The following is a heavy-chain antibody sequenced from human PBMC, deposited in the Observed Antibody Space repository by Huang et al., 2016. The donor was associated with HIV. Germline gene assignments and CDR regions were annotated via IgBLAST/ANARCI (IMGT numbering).Heavy chain of an antibody. V-gene: IGHV4-39*01. Sequence: QLQLQESGPGLVKPSETLSLTCTVSGGSISSSSYYWGWIRQPPGKRLEWIGGIHYSGGTYYNPSLKSRVTISVDTSKNQFSLKLSSVTAADTAVYYCARHSDDFWSGYSYFDYWGQGTLVPVSS. CDR1: GGSISSSSYY. CDR2: IHYSGGT. J-gene: IGHJ4*02. D-gene: IGHD3-3*01. CDR3: ARHSDDFWSGYSYFDY.